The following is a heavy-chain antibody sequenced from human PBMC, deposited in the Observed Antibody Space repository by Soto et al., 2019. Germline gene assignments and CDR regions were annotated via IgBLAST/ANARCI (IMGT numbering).Heavy chain of an antibody. D-gene: IGHD3-3*01. CDR1: GGSISSYY. J-gene: IGHJ6*02. CDR3: ARMSTIFGVVIMGRGMDV. CDR2: IYYSGST. Sequence: SETLSLTCTVSGGSISSYYWSWIRQPPGKGLEWIGYIYYSGSTNYNPSLKSRVTISVDTSKNQFSLKLSSVTAADTAVYYCARMSTIFGVVIMGRGMDVWGQGTTVPVSS. V-gene: IGHV4-59*01.